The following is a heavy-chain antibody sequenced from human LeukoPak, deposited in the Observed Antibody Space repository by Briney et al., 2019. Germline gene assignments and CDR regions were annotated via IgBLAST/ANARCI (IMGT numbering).Heavy chain of an antibody. CDR3: ARGRRLTGYYDFDY. V-gene: IGHV1-8*01. D-gene: IGHD3-9*01. CDR1: GYTFTSDD. Sequence: ASVKVSCKASGYTFTSDDINWVRQGTGQGLEWIGWMNPNSGNTGYAQKFQGRVTMTRNTSITTAYMELSSLRSEDTAVYYCARGRRLTGYYDFDYWGQGTLVTVSS. J-gene: IGHJ4*02. CDR2: MNPNSGNT.